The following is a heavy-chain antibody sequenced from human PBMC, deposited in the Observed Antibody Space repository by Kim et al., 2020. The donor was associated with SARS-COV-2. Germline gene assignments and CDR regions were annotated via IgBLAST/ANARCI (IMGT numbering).Heavy chain of an antibody. J-gene: IGHJ4*02. CDR3: VKSAISISTTSWYGEFGD. CDR2: ITGSGDDT. V-gene: IGHV3-23*01. Sequence: GGSLRLSCAASGFTFGSYAMNWVRQAPGKGLEWVSAITGSGDDTYYADSVKGRFTMSRDNSNNTVYMQMNSLRAEDTAVYYCVKSAISISTTSWYGEFGDWGQGTQVTVSS. D-gene: IGHD3-10*01. CDR1: GFTFGSYA.